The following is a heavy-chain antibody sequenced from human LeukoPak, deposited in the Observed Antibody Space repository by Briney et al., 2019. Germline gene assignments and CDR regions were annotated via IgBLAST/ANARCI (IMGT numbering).Heavy chain of an antibody. CDR1: GFTFDDYA. Sequence: GGSLRLSCAASGFTFDDYALHWVRQAPGKGLEWVSGISWNSGSIDYADSVKGRFTISRDNAKTSLYLQMNSLRAEDTALYYCAKDLGPGSMATSPGFDYWGQGTLVTVSS. J-gene: IGHJ4*02. CDR3: AKDLGPGSMATSPGFDY. V-gene: IGHV3-9*01. D-gene: IGHD5-24*01. CDR2: ISWNSGSI.